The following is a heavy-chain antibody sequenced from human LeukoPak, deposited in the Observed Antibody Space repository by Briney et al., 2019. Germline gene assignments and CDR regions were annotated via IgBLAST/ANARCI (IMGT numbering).Heavy chain of an antibody. CDR3: AKDFMGYGDSEGNWFDP. V-gene: IGHV3-30*18. CDR2: ISYDGSNK. D-gene: IGHD4-17*01. CDR1: GFTFSSYG. Sequence: PGRSLRLSCAASGFTFSSYGMHWVRQAPGKGLGWVAVISYDGSNKYYADSVKGRFTISRDNSKNTLYLQMNSLRAEDTAVCYCAKDFMGYGDSEGNWFDPWGQGTLVTVSS. J-gene: IGHJ5*02.